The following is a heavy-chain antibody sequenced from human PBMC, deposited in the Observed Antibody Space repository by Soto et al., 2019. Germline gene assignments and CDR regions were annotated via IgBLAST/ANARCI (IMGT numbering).Heavy chain of an antibody. CDR1: GGSIGNYY. V-gene: IGHV4-59*07. CDR2: IHYSGST. CDR3: TRGPPRVQWFDP. J-gene: IGHJ5*02. Sequence: ASDTLSLTCTVSGGSIGNYYWSWIRQPPGKGLEWIGYIHYSGSTNYNPSLKSRVTMSLDTSRNQFSLKLSSVTAADTAVYYCTRGPPRVQWFDPWGLGTLVTVSS.